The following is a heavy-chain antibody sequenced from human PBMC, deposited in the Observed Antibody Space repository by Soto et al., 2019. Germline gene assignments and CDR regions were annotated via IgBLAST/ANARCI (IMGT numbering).Heavy chain of an antibody. CDR2: INPNHGGT. CDR3: ASDLLQMGTTRYYFDY. CDR1: GDTFSDYY. V-gene: IGHV1-2*04. Sequence: ASVKVSCKASGDTFSDYYIRWVRQAPGQGLEWMGWINPNHGGTNYAQRFQGWVTMTGDTSITTAYMELTSLKSDDTAMYYCASDLLQMGTTRYYFDYWGQGTLVTVSS. J-gene: IGHJ4*02. D-gene: IGHD3-9*01.